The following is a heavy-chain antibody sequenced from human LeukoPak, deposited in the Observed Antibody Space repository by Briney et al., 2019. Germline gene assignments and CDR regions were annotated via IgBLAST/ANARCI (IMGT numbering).Heavy chain of an antibody. D-gene: IGHD3-10*01. V-gene: IGHV3-30*04. CDR1: GFTFSSYA. CDR3: ARGLGVRGVMDV. Sequence: PGGSLRLSCAASGFTFSSYAMHWVRQAPGEGLEWVAIISYDGSTKYYAVSVKGRFTISRDNSKNTLYLQLNSLRAEDTAVYYCARGLGVRGVMDVWGKGTTVTVSS. J-gene: IGHJ6*04. CDR2: ISYDGSTK.